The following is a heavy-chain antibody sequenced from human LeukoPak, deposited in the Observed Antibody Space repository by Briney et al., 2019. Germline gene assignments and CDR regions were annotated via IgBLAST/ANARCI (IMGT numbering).Heavy chain of an antibody. J-gene: IGHJ4*02. CDR2: ISYDGSNK. CDR3: ARELWSGDYGDYESFDY. CDR1: GFTFSSYA. D-gene: IGHD4-17*01. Sequence: GGSLRLSCAASGFTFSSYAMHWVRQAPGKGLEWVAVISYDGSNKYYADSVKGRFTISRDNSKNTLYLQMNSLRAEDTAVYYCARELWSGDYGDYESFDYWGQGTLVTVSS. V-gene: IGHV3-30-3*01.